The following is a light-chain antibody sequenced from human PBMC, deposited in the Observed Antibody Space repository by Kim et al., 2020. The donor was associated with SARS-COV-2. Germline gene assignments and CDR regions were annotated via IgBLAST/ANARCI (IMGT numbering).Light chain of an antibody. V-gene: IGLV3-9*01. CDR2: RDS. J-gene: IGLJ1*01. CDR1: NIGSKN. CDR3: QVWDSNTVV. Sequence: VALGQTARITCGGNNIGSKNVHWYQQKPGQAPVLVIHRDSDRPSGIPERFSGSNSGNTATLTISRAQAADEADYYCQVWDSNTVVFGTGTKVHRP.